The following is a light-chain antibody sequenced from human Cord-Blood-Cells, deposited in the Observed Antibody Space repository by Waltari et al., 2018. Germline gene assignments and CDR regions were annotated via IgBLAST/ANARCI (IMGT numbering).Light chain of an antibody. J-gene: IGKJ2*01. Sequence: EIVLTQSPATLSLSPGERATLSCRASQSVSSYLAWYQQKPGQAPRLLIYDASNRATGIPAMFSGSGSGTDFTLTISSLEPEDVAVYYCQQRSNWPPKYTFGQGTKLEIK. V-gene: IGKV3-11*01. CDR2: DAS. CDR3: QQRSNWPPKYT. CDR1: QSVSSY.